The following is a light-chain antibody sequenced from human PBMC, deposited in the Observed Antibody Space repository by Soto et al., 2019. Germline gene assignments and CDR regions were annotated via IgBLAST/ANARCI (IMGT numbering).Light chain of an antibody. CDR1: QSFSNNY. J-gene: IGKJ4*01. Sequence: IVLKNSPCTLSLYKDERATLSCRASQSFSNNYLAWYQQKPGQAPRLLIYGASNRATGIPDRFSGSGSGTDFTLTISRLEPEDCPVYYSLPSVLSSSFGEVTNVDI. V-gene: IGKV3-20*01. CDR3: LPSVLSSS. CDR2: GAS.